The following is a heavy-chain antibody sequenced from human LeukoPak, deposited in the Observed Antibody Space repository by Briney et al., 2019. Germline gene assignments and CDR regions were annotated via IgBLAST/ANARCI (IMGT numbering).Heavy chain of an antibody. CDR1: GGSISSSSYY. J-gene: IGHJ6*02. V-gene: IGHV4-39*01. CDR2: IYYSGST. CDR3: ASVSSTHYYGMDV. Sequence: SETLSLTCPVSGGSISSSSYYWGWIRQPPGKGLEWIGSIYYSGSTYYNPSLKSRVTISVDTSKNQFSLKLSSVTAADTAVYYCASVSSTHYYGMDVWGQGTTVTVSS. D-gene: IGHD2-2*01.